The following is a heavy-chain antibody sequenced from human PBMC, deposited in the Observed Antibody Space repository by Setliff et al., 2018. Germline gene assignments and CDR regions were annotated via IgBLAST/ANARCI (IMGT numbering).Heavy chain of an antibody. CDR2: INHSGST. Sequence: PSETLSLTCAVYGGSFSGYYWSWIRQPPGKGLEWIGEINHSGSTYYNPSLKSRVTMSVDTSKNQFSLSLTSVTAADTAVYYCARAPRLEWILPTFDYWGQGTPVTVSS. J-gene: IGHJ4*02. D-gene: IGHD3-3*01. CDR1: GGSFSGYY. CDR3: ARAPRLEWILPTFDY. V-gene: IGHV4-34*01.